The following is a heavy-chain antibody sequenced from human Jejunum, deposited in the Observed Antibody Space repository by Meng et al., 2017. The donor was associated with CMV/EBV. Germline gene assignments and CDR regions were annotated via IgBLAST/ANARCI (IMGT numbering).Heavy chain of an antibody. CDR3: AQYCSSTSCSLRAFDY. Sequence: AWMSWVRQAPGKGLEWVARIKSKEDGETTDYAAPVKGRFIISRDDSQNTLYLQMNSLRAEDTAVYYCAQYCSSTSCSLRAFDYWGQGTLVTVSS. CDR1: AW. V-gene: IGHV3-15*01. J-gene: IGHJ4*02. D-gene: IGHD2/OR15-2a*01. CDR2: IKSKEDGETT.